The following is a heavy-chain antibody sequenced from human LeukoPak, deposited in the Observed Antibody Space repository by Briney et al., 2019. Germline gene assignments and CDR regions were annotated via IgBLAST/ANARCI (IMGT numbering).Heavy chain of an antibody. CDR3: ARRGEGFDI. J-gene: IGHJ3*02. V-gene: IGHV1-18*01. D-gene: IGHD3-10*01. Sequence: GASVKVSCKASTYTFTRYGISWVRQAPGQGLEWMGGISGYNGNTNYSQKLLGRVSITAGTATSTAYLQLRNLTADDPAVHYCARRGEGFDIWGQGTMVTVSS. CDR1: TYTFTRYG. CDR2: ISGYNGNT.